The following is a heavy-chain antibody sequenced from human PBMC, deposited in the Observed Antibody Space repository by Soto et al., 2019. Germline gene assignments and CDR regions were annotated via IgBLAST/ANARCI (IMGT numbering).Heavy chain of an antibody. D-gene: IGHD2-2*01. Sequence: QVQLVQSGAEVKKPGSSVKVSCRTSGGSFTTHSISWLRQAPGQGLEWMGGIIPVFGTVNYAQRLQDRVTIPADESTSTAYMDLSSLQSEDSAVYYCARDPRIYCTSSSCHSYFDSWGQGTLVTVS. CDR1: GGSFTTHS. V-gene: IGHV1-69*01. CDR2: IIPVFGTV. CDR3: ARDPRIYCTSSSCHSYFDS. J-gene: IGHJ4*02.